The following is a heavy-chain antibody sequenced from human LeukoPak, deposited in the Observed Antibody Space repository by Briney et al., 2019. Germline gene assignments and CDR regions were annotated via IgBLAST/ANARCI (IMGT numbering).Heavy chain of an antibody. Sequence: GRSLRLSCAASGFTFDVYAMHWVRQAPGKCLEWVSGIRWNSGSIGYADSVKGRFTISRDNAKNSMYLQMNSLRAEDTALYYCAKDAVAVAGIGWFDPWGQGTLVTVSS. J-gene: IGHJ5*02. CDR1: GFTFDVYA. CDR3: AKDAVAVAGIGWFDP. V-gene: IGHV3-9*01. CDR2: IRWNSGSI. D-gene: IGHD6-19*01.